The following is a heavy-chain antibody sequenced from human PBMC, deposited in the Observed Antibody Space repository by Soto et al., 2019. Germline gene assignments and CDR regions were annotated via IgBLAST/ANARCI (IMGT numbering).Heavy chain of an antibody. CDR2: IYTGGST. D-gene: IGHD4-17*01. J-gene: IGHJ4*02. Sequence: EVQLVESGGGLVQPGGSLRLSCAASGFTVSSNYMSWVRQAPGKGLEWVSVIYTGGSTYYADSVKGRFTTSRDNSKNTLYLKMNSLRAEDTAVYYCARDYGGSGRFDYWGQGTLVTVSS. CDR1: GFTVSSNY. CDR3: ARDYGGSGRFDY. V-gene: IGHV3-66*01.